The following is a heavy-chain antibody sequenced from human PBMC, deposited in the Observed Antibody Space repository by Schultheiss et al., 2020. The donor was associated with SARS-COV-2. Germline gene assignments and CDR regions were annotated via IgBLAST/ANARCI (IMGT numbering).Heavy chain of an antibody. Sequence: EGSLRLSCAASGFTFSSYGMHWVRQAPGKGLEWVAVISYDGSNKYYADSVKGRFTISRDNSKNTLYLQMNSLRAEDTAVYYCAKDDYDSSGYYAHWGQGSLGTVVS. CDR1: GFTFSSYG. D-gene: IGHD3-22*01. CDR2: ISYDGSNK. J-gene: IGHJ4*02. V-gene: IGHV3-30*18. CDR3: AKDDYDSSGYYAH.